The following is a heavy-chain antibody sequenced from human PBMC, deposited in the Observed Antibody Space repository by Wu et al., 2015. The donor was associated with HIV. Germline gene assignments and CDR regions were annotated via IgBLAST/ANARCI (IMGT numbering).Heavy chain of an antibody. D-gene: IGHD6-19*01. CDR2: ISADNINT. CDR1: GYTFTSYG. J-gene: IGHJ5*02. V-gene: IGHV1-18*01. CDR3: ARGIAVTPMANWFDP. Sequence: QVQLVQSGPEVKNPGASVKVSCKAFGYTFTSYGVSWVRQAPGQGLEWMGWISADNINTHYAQKLQGRVTLTTDTSTSTAYMELRSLRSDDTAVYYCARGIAVTPMANWFDPVGDGPCHRLL.